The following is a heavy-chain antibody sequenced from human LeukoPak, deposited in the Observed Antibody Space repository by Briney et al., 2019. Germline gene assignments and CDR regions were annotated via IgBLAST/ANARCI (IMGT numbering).Heavy chain of an antibody. V-gene: IGHV3-30*18. CDR3: AKGRPQWPSRYFDY. CDR2: ISYDGSNK. J-gene: IGHJ4*02. D-gene: IGHD6-19*01. CDR1: GFTFSSYG. Sequence: PGRSLRLSCAASGFTFSSYGMHWVRQAPGKGLEWVAVISYDGSNKYYADPVKGRFTISRDNSKNTLYLQMNSLRAEDTAVYYCAKGRPQWPSRYFDYWGQGTLVTVSS.